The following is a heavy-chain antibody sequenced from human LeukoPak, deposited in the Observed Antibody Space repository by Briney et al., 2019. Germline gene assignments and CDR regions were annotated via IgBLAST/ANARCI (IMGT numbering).Heavy chain of an antibody. CDR2: IYYSGST. J-gene: IGHJ4*02. V-gene: IGHV4-39*01. D-gene: IGHD3-16*02. CDR1: GGSISSSSYY. Sequence: SETLSLTCTVSGGSISSSSYYWGWIRQPPGKGLEWIGSIYYSGSTYYNPSLKSRVTISVDTSKNQFSLKLSSVTAADTAVYYCARGKVTYYDYIWGSYRHYLGGSIYDYWGQGTLVTVSS. CDR3: ARGKVTYYDYIWGSYRHYLGGSIYDY.